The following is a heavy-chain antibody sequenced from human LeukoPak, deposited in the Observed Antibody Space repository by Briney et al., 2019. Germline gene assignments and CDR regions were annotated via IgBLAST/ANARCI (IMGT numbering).Heavy chain of an antibody. CDR1: GYTFTSYG. J-gene: IGHJ4*02. CDR3: ARDRVPWYYYDSSGYYYNSGSFDY. D-gene: IGHD3-22*01. Sequence: ASVKVSCKASGYTFTSYGISWVRQAPGQGLEWMGWISAYNGNTNYAQKLQGRVTMTTDTSTSTAYMELRSLRSDDTAVYYCARDRVPWYYYDSSGYYYNSGSFDYWGQGTLVTVSS. V-gene: IGHV1-18*01. CDR2: ISAYNGNT.